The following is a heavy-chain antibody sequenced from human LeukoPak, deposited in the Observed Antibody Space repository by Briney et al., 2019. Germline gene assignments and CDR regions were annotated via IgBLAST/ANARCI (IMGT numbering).Heavy chain of an antibody. CDR2: IYYSGST. CDR3: AAGTSWFDP. Sequence: PSETLSLTCTVSGASISGSSYHWGWVRQPPGKGLEWIGSIYYSGSTNYNPSLKSRVSISIDTSKTQFSLKLNSVTAADTAVYYCAAGTSWFDPWGQGTLVTVSS. J-gene: IGHJ5*02. CDR1: GASISGSSYH. D-gene: IGHD6-13*01. V-gene: IGHV4-39*07.